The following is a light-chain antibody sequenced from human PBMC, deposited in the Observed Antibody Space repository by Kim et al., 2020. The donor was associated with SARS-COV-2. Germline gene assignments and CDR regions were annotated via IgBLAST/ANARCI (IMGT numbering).Light chain of an antibody. CDR1: SNNVGNQG. J-gene: IGLJ2*01. CDR3: SAWNSSLSAWV. V-gene: IGLV10-54*01. CDR2: RNN. Sequence: QTATLPCTGNSNNVGNQGAAWLQQHQGHPPKLLSYRNNNRPSGISERFSASRSGDTASLTITGLQPEDEADYYCSAWNSSLSAWVFGGGTQLTVL.